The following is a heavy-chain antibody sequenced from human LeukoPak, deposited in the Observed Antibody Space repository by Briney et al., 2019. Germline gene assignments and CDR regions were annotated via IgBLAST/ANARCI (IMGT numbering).Heavy chain of an antibody. J-gene: IGHJ5*01. V-gene: IGHV4-39*01. D-gene: IGHD5-12*01. Sequence: SETLSLTCTVSGGSIISSSHHWGWIRQSPGKGLEWIGTVYYGRTTYYNPSLDGRVTISLDTSANHFSLQLNSVTAADTAVYYCVRHDGRGGATMGAFDSWGQGSLVTVSS. CDR3: VRHDGRGGATMGAFDS. CDR2: VYYGRTT. CDR1: GGSIISSSHH.